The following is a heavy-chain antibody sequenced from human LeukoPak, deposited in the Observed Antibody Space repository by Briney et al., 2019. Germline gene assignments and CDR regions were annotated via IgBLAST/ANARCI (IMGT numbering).Heavy chain of an antibody. CDR2: INHSGST. D-gene: IGHD3-10*01. Sequence: PSETLSLTCAVSGASFTTYYWTWIRQSPGKGLEWIGDINHSGSTNYNPSLKNRVSLSVDASKNQFSVHLSSVTAADTAVYYCARSRRWFGELKGVGWLDPWGQGTLVMVSS. CDR3: ARSRRWFGELKGVGWLDP. CDR1: GASFTTYY. J-gene: IGHJ5*02. V-gene: IGHV4-34*01.